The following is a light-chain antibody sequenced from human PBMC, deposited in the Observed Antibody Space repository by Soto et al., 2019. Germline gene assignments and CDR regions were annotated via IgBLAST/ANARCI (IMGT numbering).Light chain of an antibody. CDR3: AAWDDSLSGVV. CDR1: NSNIVSNY. CDR2: RNN. J-gene: IGLJ3*02. Sequence: QSVLTQPPSASGTPGKRVTISCSGSNSNIVSNYVYWYQQLPGTAPKLLIYRNNQRPSGVPDRFSGSKSGTAASLAISGLRSEGEADYSCAAWDDSLSGVVFGGGTKLTVL. V-gene: IGLV1-47*01.